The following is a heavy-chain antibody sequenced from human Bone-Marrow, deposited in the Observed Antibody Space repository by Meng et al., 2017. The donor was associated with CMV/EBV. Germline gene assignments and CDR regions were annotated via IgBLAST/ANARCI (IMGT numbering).Heavy chain of an antibody. CDR2: ISSSSSYI. CDR1: GFTFSSYS. J-gene: IGHJ4*02. CDR3: AKEGDFWSGFDY. D-gene: IGHD3-3*01. Sequence: GESLKISCAASGFTFSSYSMNWVRQAPGKGLEWVSSISSSSSYIYYADSVKGRFTISRDNSKNTLYLQMNSLRAEDTAVYYCAKEGDFWSGFDYWGQGTLVTVSS. V-gene: IGHV3-21*04.